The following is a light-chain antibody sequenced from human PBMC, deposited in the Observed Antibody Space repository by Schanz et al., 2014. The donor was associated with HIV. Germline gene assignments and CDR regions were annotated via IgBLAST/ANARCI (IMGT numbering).Light chain of an antibody. CDR3: CSYAGSYTFVV. J-gene: IGLJ3*02. CDR1: SSGVGIYNY. V-gene: IGLV2-11*01. CDR2: DVT. Sequence: QSALTQPASVSGSPGQSITISCTGTSSGVGIYNYLSWHQQHPGKAPKLMIYDVTKRPSGVPDRFSGSKSGNTASLTISGLQAEDEADYYCCSYAGSYTFVVFGGGTKLTVL.